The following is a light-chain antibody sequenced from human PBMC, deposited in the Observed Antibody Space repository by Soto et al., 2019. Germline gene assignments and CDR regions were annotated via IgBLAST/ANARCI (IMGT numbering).Light chain of an antibody. Sequence: EIVLTQSPATLSLSPVERATLSCGASQSVSSYLAWYQQKPGQAPRLLIYDASNRATGTPDRFSGSGSGTDFTLTISRLEPEDFAVYYCQQYGNSPRTFGQGTKVDNK. V-gene: IGKV3D-20*01. J-gene: IGKJ1*01. CDR3: QQYGNSPRT. CDR1: QSVSSY. CDR2: DAS.